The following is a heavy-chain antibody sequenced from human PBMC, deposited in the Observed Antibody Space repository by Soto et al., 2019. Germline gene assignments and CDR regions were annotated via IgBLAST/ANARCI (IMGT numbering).Heavy chain of an antibody. V-gene: IGHV3-73*01. CDR3: TSPRIAVAGVFWYFDL. CDR2: IRSKANKYAT. D-gene: IGHD6-19*01. CDR1: GFSISGSA. Sequence: DVQLVESGGGLVQPGGSLKLSCAASGFSISGSAMHWVSQASGKGLEWIGRIRSKANKYATSYAASVEGRFTISRDDSKNTASLEMNDLKTEDSAVYFCTSPRIAVAGVFWYFDLWGRGTLVTVSS. J-gene: IGHJ2*01.